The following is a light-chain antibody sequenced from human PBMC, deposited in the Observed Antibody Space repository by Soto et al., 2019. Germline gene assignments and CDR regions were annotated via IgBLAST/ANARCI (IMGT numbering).Light chain of an antibody. Sequence: QSVLTQPPSASGSPGQSVTISCTGTSSDVGGYNYVSWYQQHPGKAPKLMIYEVSKRPSGVPDRFSGSKSGNTASLTVSGIQTEAEADYDYGSYVDAGTDVVFGGGPKLTVL. CDR1: SSDVGGYNY. J-gene: IGLJ2*01. V-gene: IGLV2-8*01. CDR3: GSYVDAGTDVV. CDR2: EVS.